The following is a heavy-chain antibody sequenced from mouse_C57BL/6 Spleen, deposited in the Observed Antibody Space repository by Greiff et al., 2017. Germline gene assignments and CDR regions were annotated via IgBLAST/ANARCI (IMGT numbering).Heavy chain of an antibody. CDR3: AGLYYGSSYAMDY. CDR2: IYPGDGDT. Sequence: VQLQESGAELVKPGASVKISCKASGYAFSSYWMNWVKQRPGKGLEWIGQIYPGDGDTNYNGKFKGKATLTADKSSSTAYMQLSSLTSEDSAVYFCAGLYYGSSYAMDYWGQGTSVTVSS. CDR1: GYAFSSYW. V-gene: IGHV1-80*01. J-gene: IGHJ4*01. D-gene: IGHD1-1*01.